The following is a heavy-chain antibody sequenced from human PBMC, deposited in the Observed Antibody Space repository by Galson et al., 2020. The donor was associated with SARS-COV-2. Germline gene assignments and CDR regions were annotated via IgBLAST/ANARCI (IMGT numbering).Heavy chain of an antibody. D-gene: IGHD2-8*02. CDR2: IKSDGSII. CDR1: GFTFSSYW. CDR3: TSVLAN. V-gene: IGHV3-74*01. Sequence: GESLKISCAASGFTFSSYWMHWVRQAPGKGLVWVSRIKSDGSIISYAYSVKGRFTISRDNAKNTLYLQMNSLRAEDTAVYYCTSVLANWGQGTLVTVSS. J-gene: IGHJ4*02.